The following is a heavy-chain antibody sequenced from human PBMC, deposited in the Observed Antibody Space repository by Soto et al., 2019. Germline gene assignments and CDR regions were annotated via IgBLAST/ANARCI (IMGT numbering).Heavy chain of an antibody. CDR1: GFTFSSYS. J-gene: IGHJ1*01. Sequence: PGGSLRLSCAASGFTFSSYSMNWVRQAPGKGLEWFSYISSSSSTIYYADSVKGRFTISRDNAKNSLYLQMNSLRDEDTAVYYCARDPDYYDSSGYYPEYFQHWGQGTLVTVSS. CDR2: ISSSSSTI. CDR3: ARDPDYYDSSGYYPEYFQH. D-gene: IGHD3-22*01. V-gene: IGHV3-48*02.